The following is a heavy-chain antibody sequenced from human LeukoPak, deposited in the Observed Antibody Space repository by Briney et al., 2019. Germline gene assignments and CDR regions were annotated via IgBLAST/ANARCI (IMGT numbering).Heavy chain of an antibody. CDR3: ARFGVYYDMGV. J-gene: IGHJ6*02. V-gene: IGHV4-59*01. D-gene: IGHD3-16*01. CDR1: GGSISGYY. Sequence: PSETLSLTCTVSGGSISGYYWTWIRQPPGKGLEWIGQIHYSGKADHNPSLRSRITISVDTSKNQMSLKLSSVTAADTAVYYCARFGVYYDMGVWGQGTTVTVS. CDR2: IHYSGKA.